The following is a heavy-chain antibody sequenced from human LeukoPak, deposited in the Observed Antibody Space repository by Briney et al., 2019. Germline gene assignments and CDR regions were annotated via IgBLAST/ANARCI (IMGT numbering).Heavy chain of an antibody. CDR2: ISVSGNT. J-gene: IGHJ4*02. CDR1: GFTLSSYA. Sequence: GGSLRLSCAASGFTLSSYAMSWVRQGPGKGLEWVSAISVSGNTYHADSVKGRFTISRDSSKNTLYLQMNSLRAEDTAVYYCARAWRAMVFDYWGQGTLVTVSS. V-gene: IGHV3-23*01. CDR3: ARAWRAMVFDY. D-gene: IGHD5-18*01.